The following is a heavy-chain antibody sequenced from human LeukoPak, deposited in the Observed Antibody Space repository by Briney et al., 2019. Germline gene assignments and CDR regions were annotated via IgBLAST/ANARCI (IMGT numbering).Heavy chain of an antibody. V-gene: IGHV4-59*01. CDR3: ARARGYYYYMDV. CDR2: IYCSGST. J-gene: IGHJ6*03. Sequence: SETLSLTCTVSGGSISSYYWSWIRQPPGKGLEWIGYIYCSGSTNYNPSLKSRVTISVGTSKNQFSLKLSSVTAADTAVYYCARARGYYYYMDVWGKGTTVTVSS. D-gene: IGHD3-10*01. CDR1: GGSISSYY.